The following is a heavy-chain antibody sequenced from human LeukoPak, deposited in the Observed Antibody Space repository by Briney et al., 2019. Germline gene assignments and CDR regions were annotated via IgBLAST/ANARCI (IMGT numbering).Heavy chain of an antibody. V-gene: IGHV3-23*01. CDR3: AKDGGVWFGESNDY. CDR2: ISGSGGST. CDR1: GFTFSSYG. J-gene: IGHJ4*02. D-gene: IGHD3-10*01. Sequence: PGGSLRLSCAASGFTFSSYGMSWVRQAPEKGLEWVSAISGSGGSTYYADSVKGRFTISRDNFKNTLYLQMNSLRAEDTAVYYCAKDGGVWFGESNDYWGQGTLVTVSS.